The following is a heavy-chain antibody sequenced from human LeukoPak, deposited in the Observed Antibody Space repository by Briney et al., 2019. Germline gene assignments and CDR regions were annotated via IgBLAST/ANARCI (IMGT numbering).Heavy chain of an antibody. CDR1: XFTFSSYG. V-gene: IGHV3-30*02. Sequence: CAASXFTFSSYGMHWVRQAPGKGLDWVAFIRNDGSNKYYADSVKGRFTISRDNSKKTLYLQMNSLRGEDTAVYYCAKDQGSGAFDYWGQGTLVTVSS. CDR2: IRNDGSNK. D-gene: IGHD6-19*01. CDR3: AKDQGSGAFDY. J-gene: IGHJ4*02.